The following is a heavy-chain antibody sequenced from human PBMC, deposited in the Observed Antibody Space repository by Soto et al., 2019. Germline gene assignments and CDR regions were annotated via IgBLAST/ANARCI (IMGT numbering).Heavy chain of an antibody. D-gene: IGHD2-2*01. Sequence: PGGSLRLSCAASGFTFSSYSMNWVRQAPGKGLEWVSSISSSSSYIYYADSVKGRFTISRDNAKSSLYLQMNSLRAEDTAVYYCARELDRYCSSTSCYPGKYGMDVWGQGTTVTVSS. CDR1: GFTFSSYS. V-gene: IGHV3-21*01. CDR3: ARELDRYCSSTSCYPGKYGMDV. CDR2: ISSSSSYI. J-gene: IGHJ6*02.